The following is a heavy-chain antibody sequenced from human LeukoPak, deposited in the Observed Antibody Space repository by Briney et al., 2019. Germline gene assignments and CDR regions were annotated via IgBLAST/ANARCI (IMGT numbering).Heavy chain of an antibody. CDR3: ARPKGRYSGYDAFDI. D-gene: IGHD5-12*01. V-gene: IGHV3-30-3*01. J-gene: IGHJ3*02. Sequence: GGSLRLSCAASGFTFSSYAMHWVRQAPGKGLEWVAVMSYDGSNKYYADSVKGRFTISRDNSKNTLYLQMNSLRAEDTAVYYCARPKGRYSGYDAFDIWGQGTMVTVSS. CDR2: MSYDGSNK. CDR1: GFTFSSYA.